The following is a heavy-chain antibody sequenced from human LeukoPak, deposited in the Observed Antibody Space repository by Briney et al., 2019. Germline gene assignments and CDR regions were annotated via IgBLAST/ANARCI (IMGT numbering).Heavy chain of an antibody. CDR3: ARYGSGSY. V-gene: IGHV4-39*07. J-gene: IGHJ4*02. D-gene: IGHD3-10*01. Sequence: SETLSLTCSVSGGSISGTSYHWGWIRQPPGKGLEWIGSIYYSGSTYYNPSLRSRVTISVDTSKNQFSLKLNSVTAADTAVYYCARYGSGSYWGQGTLVTVSS. CDR1: GGSISGTSYH. CDR2: IYYSGST.